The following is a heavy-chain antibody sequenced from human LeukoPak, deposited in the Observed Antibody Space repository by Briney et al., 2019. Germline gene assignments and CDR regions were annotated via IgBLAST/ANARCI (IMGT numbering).Heavy chain of an antibody. D-gene: IGHD4-4*01. CDR2: ISSSGSTI. Sequence: PGRSLRLSCAASGFTFSDYYMSWIRQAPGKGLEWVSYISSSGSTIYYADSVKGRFTISRDNAKNSLYLQMNSLRAEDTAVYYCARDGAYDYSNYYYFDYWGQGTLVTVSS. CDR1: GFTFSDYY. J-gene: IGHJ4*02. V-gene: IGHV3-11*01. CDR3: ARDGAYDYSNYYYFDY.